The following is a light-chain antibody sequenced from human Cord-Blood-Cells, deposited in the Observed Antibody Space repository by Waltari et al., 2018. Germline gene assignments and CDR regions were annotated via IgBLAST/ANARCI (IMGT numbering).Light chain of an antibody. CDR1: QGISSY. CDR3: QQLNSYPLT. CDR2: AAS. J-gene: IGKJ4*01. V-gene: IGKV1-9*01. Sequence: DIQLTQSPSSLSASVGARATITFRASQGISSYLAWYQQKPGKAPKLLSYAASTLQSGVPSRFSGSGSGTEFTLTISSLQPEDFATYYCQQLNSYPLTFGGGTKVEIK.